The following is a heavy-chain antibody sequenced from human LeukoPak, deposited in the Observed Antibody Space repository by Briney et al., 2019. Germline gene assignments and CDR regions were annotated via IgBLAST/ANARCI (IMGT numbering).Heavy chain of an antibody. D-gene: IGHD6-13*01. J-gene: IGHJ4*02. CDR1: GFSFSDYG. CDR3: ARVDTSSWGYYFDY. Sequence: PGRSLRLSCAASGFSFSDYGMHWVRQVPGKGLEWVAVISYDGSNKYCADSVKGRFTISRDNSKNTLYLQMNSLRAEDTAVYYCARVDTSSWGYYFDYWGQGTLVTVSS. V-gene: IGHV3-30*03. CDR2: ISYDGSNK.